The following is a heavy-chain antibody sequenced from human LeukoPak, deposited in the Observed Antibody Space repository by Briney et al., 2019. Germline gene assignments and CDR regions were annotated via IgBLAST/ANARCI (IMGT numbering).Heavy chain of an antibody. CDR3: ASATLRCSGGSCYEMDV. Sequence: SVKVSCKASGGTFSSYTISWVRQAPGQGLEWMGGIIPLFGTPDYAQKFQDRLTITADKSTSTAYMELSSLRSEDTAVYYCASATLRCSGGSCYEMDVWGKGTTVTISS. CDR2: IIPLFGTP. CDR1: GGTFSSYT. V-gene: IGHV1-69*06. D-gene: IGHD2-15*01. J-gene: IGHJ6*04.